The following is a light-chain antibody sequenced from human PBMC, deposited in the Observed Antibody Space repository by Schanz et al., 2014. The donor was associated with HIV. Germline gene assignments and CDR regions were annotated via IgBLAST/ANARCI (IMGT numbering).Light chain of an antibody. CDR2: EVT. CDR3: CSYAGSSTVV. V-gene: IGLV2-23*02. CDR1: SSDVGSYSH. Sequence: QSALTQPASVSGSPGQSITISCTGTSSDVGSYSHVSWYQQHPGKAPKLMIYEVTKRPSGVSDRFSASKSGNTASLTISGLQAEDEADYYCCSYAGSSTVVFGGGTKLTVL. J-gene: IGLJ3*02.